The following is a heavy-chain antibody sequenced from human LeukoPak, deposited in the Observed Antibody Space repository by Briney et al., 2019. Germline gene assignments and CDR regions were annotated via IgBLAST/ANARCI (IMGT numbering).Heavy chain of an antibody. V-gene: IGHV3-30*18. CDR3: AKDLGAAAGENYYYYYGMDV. CDR1: GFTFNNYG. D-gene: IGHD6-13*01. J-gene: IGHJ6*02. CDR2: ISYDGSKK. Sequence: GRSRGLSCAASGFTFNNYGMHWVRQAPGKGLEWVAVISYDGSKKYYEDSVKGRFTISRDNSKNTVYLQMNSLRAEDTAVYYCAKDLGAAAGENYYYYYGMDVWGQGTTVTVSS.